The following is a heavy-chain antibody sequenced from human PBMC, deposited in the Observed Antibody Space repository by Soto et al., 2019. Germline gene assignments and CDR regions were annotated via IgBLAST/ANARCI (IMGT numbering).Heavy chain of an antibody. V-gene: IGHV2-5*02. CDR1: GFSLSTSGVG. CDR3: ARYMTTVTFYYYYYMDV. J-gene: IGHJ6*03. CDR2: IFWDDDK. D-gene: IGHD4-17*01. Sequence: QITLKESGPPLVKPTQTLTLTCTFSGFSLSTSGVGVGWIRQPPGKALEWLALIFWDDDKRYSPSLKSRLTITKDTSKNQVVLTMTNMDPVDTATYYCARYMTTVTFYYYYYMDVWGKGTTVTVSS.